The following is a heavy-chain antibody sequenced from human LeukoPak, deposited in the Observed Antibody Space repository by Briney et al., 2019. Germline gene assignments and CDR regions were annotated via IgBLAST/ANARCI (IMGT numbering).Heavy chain of an antibody. V-gene: IGHV1-2*02. CDR2: INPNSGGT. Sequence: ASVKVSSKASGYTFTGYYMHWVRQAPGQGLEWMGWINPNSGGTNYAQKFQGRVTMTRDTSISTAYMELSRLRSDDTAVYYCARAEDIVVVPAAIYWGQGTLVTVSS. CDR3: ARAEDIVVVPAAIY. CDR1: GYTFTGYY. J-gene: IGHJ4*02. D-gene: IGHD2-2*01.